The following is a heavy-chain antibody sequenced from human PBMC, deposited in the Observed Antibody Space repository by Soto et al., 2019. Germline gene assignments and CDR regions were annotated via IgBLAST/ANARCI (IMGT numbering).Heavy chain of an antibody. D-gene: IGHD2-15*01. V-gene: IGHV3-23*01. Sequence: EVQLLESGGGLVQPGGALRLSCAASGFTFFNYAMTWVRQAPGRGLEWVSSISTSGDNRDYAEAVKGRFTTSRDNSKNTVFLQMKHLRADDPAVYFCATPVDKDPCRGGRCYSGGDYWGQGTLVTVSS. J-gene: IGHJ4*02. CDR3: ATPVDKDPCRGGRCYSGGDY. CDR1: GFTFFNYA. CDR2: ISTSGDNR.